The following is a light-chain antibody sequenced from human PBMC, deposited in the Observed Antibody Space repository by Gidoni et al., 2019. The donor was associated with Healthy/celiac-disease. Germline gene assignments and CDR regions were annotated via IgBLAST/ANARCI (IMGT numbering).Light chain of an antibody. V-gene: IGKV3-20*01. CDR2: GAS. CDR3: QQYGSSPRT. CDR1: QSVSSSY. J-gene: IGKJ1*01. Sequence: EIALTQSPGTLSLSPGERATLSSRASQSVSSSYLAWYQQKPGQAPRLLIYGASSRATGIPDRFSGSGSGTDFTLTISRLEPEDFAVYYCQQYGSSPRTFGQGTKVEIE.